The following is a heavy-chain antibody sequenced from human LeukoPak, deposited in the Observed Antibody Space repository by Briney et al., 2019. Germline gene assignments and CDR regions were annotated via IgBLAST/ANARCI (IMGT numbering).Heavy chain of an antibody. CDR2: INPNSGGT. CDR3: ARDIVVVPAAFPDDY. CDR1: GYTFTGYY. V-gene: IGHV1-2*02. J-gene: IGHJ4*02. Sequence: ASVKVSCKASGYTFTGYYMHWVRQAPGQGLEWMGWINPNSGGTNYAQKFQGRVTMTRDTSINTAYMELSRLRSDDTAVYYCARDIVVVPAAFPDDYWGQGTLVTVSS. D-gene: IGHD2-2*01.